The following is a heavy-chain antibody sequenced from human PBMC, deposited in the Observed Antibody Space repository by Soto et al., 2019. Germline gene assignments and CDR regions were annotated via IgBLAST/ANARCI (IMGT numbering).Heavy chain of an antibody. CDR3: ARDPGTSMIENYYNGMDV. J-gene: IGHJ6*02. D-gene: IGHD3-16*01. V-gene: IGHV4-4*07. Sequence: QVQLQESGPGQVKPSETLSLTCTVSGDSIRNYFWSWIRQPAGKGLEWIGRIYTSGSSNYNPSLTSRLTMSVDTSKNQVSLNLRSVTAADTAVYYCARDPGTSMIENYYNGMDVWGRGTTVIVSS. CDR2: IYTSGSS. CDR1: GDSIRNYF.